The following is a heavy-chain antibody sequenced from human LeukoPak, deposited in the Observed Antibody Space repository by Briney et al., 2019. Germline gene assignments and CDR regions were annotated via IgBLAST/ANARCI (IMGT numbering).Heavy chain of an antibody. CDR1: GYIFTSYW. Sequence: GASLKISCEGSGYIFTSYWIGWVRQLPGKGLEWMGIIYPGDSDTRYSPSFQGQVTISADKSISTAYLQWSSLKASDTAMYYCARLEPGIAVAGPIDYWGQGTLVTVSS. V-gene: IGHV5-51*01. CDR3: ARLEPGIAVAGPIDY. J-gene: IGHJ4*02. CDR2: IYPGDSDT. D-gene: IGHD6-19*01.